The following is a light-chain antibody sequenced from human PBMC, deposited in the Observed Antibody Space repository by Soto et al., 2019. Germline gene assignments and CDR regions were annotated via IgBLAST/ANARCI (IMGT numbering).Light chain of an antibody. CDR1: SSNIGAGYD. CDR2: GNS. Sequence: QSVLTQPPSVSGAPGQRVTISCTGSSSNIGAGYDVHWYQQLPGTAPKLLIDGNSNRPSGVPDRFSGSKSGTSASLAITGLQAEDEADSYCQSYDSSLSGSVFGGGTQLTVL. J-gene: IGLJ2*01. CDR3: QSYDSSLSGSV. V-gene: IGLV1-40*01.